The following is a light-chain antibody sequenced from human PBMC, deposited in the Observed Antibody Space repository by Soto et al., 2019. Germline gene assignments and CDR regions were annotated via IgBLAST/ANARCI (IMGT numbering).Light chain of an antibody. CDR1: QSVSSSS. CDR2: GSS. CDR3: QQYGSSPIN. J-gene: IGKJ5*01. Sequence: EIVLTQSPGTLSLSPGERATLSCRASQSVSSSSLAWYQQKPGQAPRLLIYGSSSRATGIPDRFSGSGSGTDFILTISRLEPEDFAVYYCQQYGSSPINFGQGARLEIK. V-gene: IGKV3-20*01.